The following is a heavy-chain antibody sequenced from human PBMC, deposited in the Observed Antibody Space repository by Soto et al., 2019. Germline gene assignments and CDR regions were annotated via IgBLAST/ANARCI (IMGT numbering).Heavy chain of an antibody. D-gene: IGHD3-16*01. CDR3: AKEALGYYFDY. V-gene: IGHV3-23*01. J-gene: IGHJ4*02. CDR2: ITASGDGT. Sequence: GGSLRLSCAASGFTFSNSAMSWVRQAPGKGLEWVSAITASGDGTFYPDSVRGRFTISRDNSKSTLYLQMNSLRAEDTAVYYCAKEALGYYFDYWGQGTLVTVSS. CDR1: GFTFSNSA.